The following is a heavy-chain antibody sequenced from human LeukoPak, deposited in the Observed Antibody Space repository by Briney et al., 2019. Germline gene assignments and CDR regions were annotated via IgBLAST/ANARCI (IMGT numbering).Heavy chain of an antibody. CDR1: EFTFSAYW. J-gene: IGHJ4*02. V-gene: IGHV3-74*01. D-gene: IGHD5-24*01. CDR2: INPDASTT. Sequence: TGGSLRLSCAASEFTFSAYWVHWVRQAPGKGLVWVSLINPDASTTVYADSVKGRFTISRDNAKNTLYLQMNSLRAEDTAVYYCAKTRDRGGYILDFWGQGTLVTVSS. CDR3: AKTRDRGGYILDF.